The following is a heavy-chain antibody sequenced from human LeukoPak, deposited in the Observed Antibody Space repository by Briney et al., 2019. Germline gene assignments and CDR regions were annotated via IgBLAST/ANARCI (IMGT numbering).Heavy chain of an antibody. Sequence: TGGSLRLSCTASGFTFSTYGMHWVRQAPGKGLEWVTLISYDGSTKYYSDSVKGRFTLSRDNSKNTLYLQMNSLRAEDTAVYYCARRRTGYSRGPLYFDYWGQGTLVTVSS. CDR1: GFTFSTYG. D-gene: IGHD3/OR15-3a*01. CDR3: ARRRTGYSRGPLYFDY. J-gene: IGHJ4*02. V-gene: IGHV3-30*03. CDR2: ISYDGSTK.